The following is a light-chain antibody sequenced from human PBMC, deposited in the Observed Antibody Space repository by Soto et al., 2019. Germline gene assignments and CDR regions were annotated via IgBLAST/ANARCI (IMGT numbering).Light chain of an antibody. CDR3: QQLNSYPVP. CDR2: AAS. V-gene: IGKV1-9*01. J-gene: IGKJ3*01. CDR1: QGISSY. Sequence: DIQLTQSPSFLSASVGDRVTITCRASQGISSYLAWYQQKPGKAPKLLIYAASTLQSGVPSRFSGSGSGTEFTLTISSLQPEDFATYYCQQLNSYPVPFGSGTKVDIK.